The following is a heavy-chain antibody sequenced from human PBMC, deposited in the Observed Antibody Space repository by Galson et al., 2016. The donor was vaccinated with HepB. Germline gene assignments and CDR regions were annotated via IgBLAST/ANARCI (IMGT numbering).Heavy chain of an antibody. V-gene: IGHV1-18*01. CDR2: ITTVTGNT. J-gene: IGHJ6*02. CDR1: GHTFTTYG. CDR3: ARARDYYFYSMDV. Sequence: SVKVSCKASGHTFTTYGISWVRQAPGQGLEWMGWITTVTGNTNYAQKFQGRVTMTTDTSTNTAYMELGSLRSDDTAVYYCARARDYYFYSMDVWGQGTTVTVSS.